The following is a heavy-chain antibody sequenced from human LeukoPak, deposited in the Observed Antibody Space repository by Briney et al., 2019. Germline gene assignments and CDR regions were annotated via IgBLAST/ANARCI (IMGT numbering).Heavy chain of an antibody. CDR2: IDPSDSYT. V-gene: IGHV5-10-1*01. J-gene: IGHJ4*02. Sequence: PGESLKISCKGSGYIFNSYWITWVRQMPGKGLEWMGRIDPSDSYTNYSPSFQGHVTISTDKSISTAYLQWSSLKASDTTIYYCARRSTYHDYWGQGILVTVSS. CDR1: GYIFNSYW. D-gene: IGHD2-2*01. CDR3: ARRSTYHDY.